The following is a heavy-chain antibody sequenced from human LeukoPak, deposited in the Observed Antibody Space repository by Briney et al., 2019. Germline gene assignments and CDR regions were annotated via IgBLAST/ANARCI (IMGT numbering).Heavy chain of an antibody. D-gene: IGHD3-3*01. CDR2: IYYSGST. Sequence: SETLSLTCTVSGGSISSHYWSWIQQPPGKGLEWIGYIYYSGSTNYNPSLKSRVTISVDTSKNQFSLKLSSVTAADTAVYYCARVRGDYDFWSGYPYFDYWSQGTLVTVSS. V-gene: IGHV4-59*11. CDR1: GGSISSHY. CDR3: ARVRGDYDFWSGYPYFDY. J-gene: IGHJ4*02.